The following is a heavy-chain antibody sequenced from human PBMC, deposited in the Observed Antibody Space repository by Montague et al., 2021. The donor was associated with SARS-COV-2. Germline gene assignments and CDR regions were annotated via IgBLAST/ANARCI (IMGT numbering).Heavy chain of an antibody. D-gene: IGHD3-16*01. CDR2: IYASGST. CDR3: VRDGGNWYYFDY. V-gene: IGHV4-4*07. CDR1: GVSITSYY. Sequence: SEILSLTCSISGVSITSYYWSWVRQPAGKGLEWIGHIYASGSTNCSPSLKSRVRLSIDNPKNQFSLKLESLTAADTAVYYCVRDGGNWYYFDYWGQGALVTVSS. J-gene: IGHJ4*02.